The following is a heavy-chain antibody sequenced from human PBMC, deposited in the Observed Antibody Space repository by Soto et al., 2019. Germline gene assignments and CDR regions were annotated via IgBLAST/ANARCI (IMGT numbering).Heavy chain of an antibody. Sequence: QLQLQESGPGLVKPSETLSLTCTVSGGSISSSSYYWGWIRQPPGKGLEWIGSIYYSGSTYYNPSLKSRVTISVDTSKNQFSLKLSSVTAADTAVYYCATLMIVVAHDAFDIWGQGTMVTVSS. D-gene: IGHD3-22*01. CDR2: IYYSGST. CDR1: GGSISSSSYY. CDR3: ATLMIVVAHDAFDI. J-gene: IGHJ3*02. V-gene: IGHV4-39*01.